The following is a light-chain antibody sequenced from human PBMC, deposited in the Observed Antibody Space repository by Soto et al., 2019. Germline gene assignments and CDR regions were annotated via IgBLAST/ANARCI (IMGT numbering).Light chain of an antibody. CDR1: QDISSW. Sequence: DIQMTQSPSSVSASVGDRVTITCRASQDISSWLAWFQQKPGKAPKLLIYAASSLQIGVPSRFRGSRSWTDFTLTISSLQPEDYASYYCQQGNSFPLTFGGGTTVEIK. CDR3: QQGNSFPLT. J-gene: IGKJ4*01. V-gene: IGKV1-12*01. CDR2: AAS.